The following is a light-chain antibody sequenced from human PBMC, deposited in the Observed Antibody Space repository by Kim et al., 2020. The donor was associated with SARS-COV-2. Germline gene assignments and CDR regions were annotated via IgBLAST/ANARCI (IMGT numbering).Light chain of an antibody. J-gene: IGLJ2*01. CDR2: DVT. CDR1: SSDVGGYNY. Sequence: QSALTQPRSVSGSPGQSVTISCTGTSSDVGGYNYVSWYQQHPGKAPKVMIYDVTKRSSGVPDRFSGSKSGNTASLTISGLQAEDEADYYCCSYAGSYTFVVFGGGTQLTVL. CDR3: CSYAGSYTFVV. V-gene: IGLV2-11*01.